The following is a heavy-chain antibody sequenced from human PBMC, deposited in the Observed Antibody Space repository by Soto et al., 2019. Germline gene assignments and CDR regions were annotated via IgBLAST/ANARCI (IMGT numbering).Heavy chain of an antibody. J-gene: IGHJ4*02. V-gene: IGHV4-34*01. Sequence: QVQLQQWGAGLLKPSETLSLTCAVYGVSVSGYYWTWIRQPPGTGLEWIGEINHSGSTNYNPSLKSRVTISVDTYKNQFSLKLTAVTAADTAVYYCARDKITGLFDYWGQGTLVTVSS. CDR2: INHSGST. CDR3: ARDKITGLFDY. CDR1: GVSVSGYY. D-gene: IGHD2-8*02.